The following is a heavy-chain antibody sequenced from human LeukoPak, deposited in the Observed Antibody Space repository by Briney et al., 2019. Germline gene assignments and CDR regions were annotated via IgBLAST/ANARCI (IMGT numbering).Heavy chain of an antibody. CDR2: IHYSRST. Sequence: KASETLSLTCAVSGGSISSSSYYWGWIRQPPGKGLEWIGSIHYSRSTYYNPSLKSRVTISVDTSKNQFSLRLGSVTAADTAVYYCARHVYSSSSGLNWFDPWGQGTLVTVSS. CDR1: GGSISSSSYY. J-gene: IGHJ5*02. V-gene: IGHV4-39*01. CDR3: ARHVYSSSSGLNWFDP. D-gene: IGHD6-6*01.